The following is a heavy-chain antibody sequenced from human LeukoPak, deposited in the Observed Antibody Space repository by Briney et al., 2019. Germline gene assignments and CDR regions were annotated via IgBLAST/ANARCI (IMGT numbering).Heavy chain of an antibody. V-gene: IGHV3-23*01. Sequence: LTGGSLRLSCAASAFTFSSYGMHWVRQAPGKGLEWVSTISGGDTSTFYADSVEGRFTISRDNSKNTLYLQMNNLRAEDTAVYYCAREKGHLMEVDVWGQGTTVTVSS. J-gene: IGHJ6*02. CDR3: AREKGHLMEVDV. CDR1: AFTFSSYG. CDR2: ISGGDTST. D-gene: IGHD3-3*01.